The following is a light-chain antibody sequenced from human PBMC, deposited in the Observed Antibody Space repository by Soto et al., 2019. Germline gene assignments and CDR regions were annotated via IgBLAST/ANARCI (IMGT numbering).Light chain of an antibody. CDR2: DNT. J-gene: IGLJ1*01. Sequence: QSVLTHPPSVSGAPGQRVTISCTGSNSNIGSGHGIHWYQQLPGTAPKLLIYDNTNRPSGVPDRFSGSKSGTSASLAITGLQAEDEADYYCQSYDSSLSAYVFGTGTKVTVL. V-gene: IGLV1-40*01. CDR1: NSNIGSGHG. CDR3: QSYDSSLSAYV.